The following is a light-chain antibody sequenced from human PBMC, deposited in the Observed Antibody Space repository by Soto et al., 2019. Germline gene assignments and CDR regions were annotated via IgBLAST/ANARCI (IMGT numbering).Light chain of an antibody. J-gene: IGLJ2*01. CDR3: NSYTGSSTLAV. V-gene: IGLV2-14*01. Sequence: QSALTQPASVSGSPGQSITISCTGTSSDVGGYDYVSWYQQRPGKAPKLIIFDVNNRPSGVSHRFSGSKSGNTASLTISGRQAEDEADYYCNSYTGSSTLAVFGGGTKLTVL. CDR1: SSDVGGYDY. CDR2: DVN.